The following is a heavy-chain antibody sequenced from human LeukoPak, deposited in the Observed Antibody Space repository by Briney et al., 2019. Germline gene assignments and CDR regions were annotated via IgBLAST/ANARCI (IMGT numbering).Heavy chain of an antibody. CDR2: INPNTGDT. Sequence: ASVTVSCKASGYTFTDYYVHWVRQAPGQGPEWVGWINPNTGDTKYAQKFQGRVTMTRDTSISTAYMGLARLRSDDTAVYYCEIYCSNSSGIDRDYWGQGTLVTVSS. D-gene: IGHD2-2*01. CDR1: GYTFTDYY. V-gene: IGHV1-2*02. CDR3: EIYCSNSSGIDRDY. J-gene: IGHJ4*02.